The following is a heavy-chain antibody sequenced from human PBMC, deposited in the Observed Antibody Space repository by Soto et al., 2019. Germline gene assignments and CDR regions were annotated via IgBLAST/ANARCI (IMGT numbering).Heavy chain of an antibody. D-gene: IGHD3-3*01. CDR3: AREVAADYDFWSGYSTQYYGMDV. Sequence: GGSLRLSCAASGFTFSSYSMNWVRQAPGKGLEWVSYISSSSSTIYYADSVKGRFTISRDNAKNSLYLQMNSLRDEDTAVYYCAREVAADYDFWSGYSTQYYGMDVWGQGTTVTVSS. CDR1: GFTFSSYS. V-gene: IGHV3-48*02. J-gene: IGHJ6*02. CDR2: ISSSSSTI.